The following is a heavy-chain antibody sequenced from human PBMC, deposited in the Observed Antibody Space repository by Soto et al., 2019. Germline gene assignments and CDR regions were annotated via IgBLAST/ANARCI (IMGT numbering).Heavy chain of an antibody. V-gene: IGHV6-1*01. Sequence: SQALSLTCSISGDSLSSNIAAWNCIRQSPSRGLEWLGRTYYRSKWYNDYAVSVKSRITINPDTSKNQFSLQLNSVTPEDTAVYYCARGRDMRFIAAAGTEAFDYWGQGTLVTXS. J-gene: IGHJ4*02. D-gene: IGHD6-13*01. CDR3: ARGRDMRFIAAAGTEAFDY. CDR2: TYYRSKWYN. CDR1: GDSLSSNIAA.